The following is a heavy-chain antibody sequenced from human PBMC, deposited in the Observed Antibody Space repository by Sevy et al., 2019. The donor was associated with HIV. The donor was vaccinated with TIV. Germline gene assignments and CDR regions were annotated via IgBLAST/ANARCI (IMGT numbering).Heavy chain of an antibody. CDR3: ARDRLRLGELSLSPSDAFDI. J-gene: IGHJ3*02. Sequence: ASVKVSCKASGYTFTGYYMHWVRQPPGQGLEWMGWINPNSGGTNYAQKFQGRVTMTRDTSISTAYMELSRLRSDDTAVYYCARDRLRLGELSLSPSDAFDIWGQGTMVTVSS. CDR1: GYTFTGYY. V-gene: IGHV1-2*02. CDR2: INPNSGGT. D-gene: IGHD3-16*02.